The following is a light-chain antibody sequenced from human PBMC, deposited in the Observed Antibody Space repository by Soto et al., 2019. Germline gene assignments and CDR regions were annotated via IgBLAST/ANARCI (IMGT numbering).Light chain of an antibody. Sequence: DIQMTQSPSTLSASVGDRVTITCRASQTTTNWLAWYQQKPWKAPKLLIYKTSSLESGVPSRFSGSGSGTEFTLTISSLQPDDFASYYCQQYSSYSYTFGQGTKLEI. CDR3: QQYSSYSYT. J-gene: IGKJ2*01. CDR2: KTS. CDR1: QTTTNW. V-gene: IGKV1-5*03.